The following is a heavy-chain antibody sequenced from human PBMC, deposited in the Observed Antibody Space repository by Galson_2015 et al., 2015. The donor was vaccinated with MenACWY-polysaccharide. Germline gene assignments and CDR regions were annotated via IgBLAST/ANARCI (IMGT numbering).Heavy chain of an antibody. Sequence: SLRLSCAASGFIFSSHSMNWVRQAPGRGLEWISYISSSSTSISYADSVKGRLTISRANAKNSLYLQMNSLRDEDTAVYYCAKSMTILDYWGQGTLVTVAS. V-gene: IGHV3-48*02. CDR1: GFIFSSHS. J-gene: IGHJ4*02. D-gene: IGHD4/OR15-4a*01. CDR3: AKSMTILDY. CDR2: ISSSSTSI.